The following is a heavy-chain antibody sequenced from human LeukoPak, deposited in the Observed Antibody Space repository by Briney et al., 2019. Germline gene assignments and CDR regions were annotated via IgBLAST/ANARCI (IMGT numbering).Heavy chain of an antibody. CDR1: GFTFSSYE. Sequence: PGGSLRLSCAASGFTFSSYEMNWVRQAPGKGLEWVSYISSSGSTIYYADSVKGRFTISRDNAKNSLYLQMNSLRAEDTAVYYCARSSSSWHYYFDYWGQGTLVTVSS. J-gene: IGHJ4*02. D-gene: IGHD6-13*01. CDR2: ISSSGSTI. V-gene: IGHV3-48*03. CDR3: ARSSSSWHYYFDY.